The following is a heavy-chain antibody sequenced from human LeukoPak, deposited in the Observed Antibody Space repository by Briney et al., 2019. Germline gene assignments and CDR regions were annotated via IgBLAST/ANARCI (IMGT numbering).Heavy chain of an antibody. CDR2: IYPGDSDT. D-gene: IGHD5-24*01. CDR3: ARSAPHRDGYSFFRY. CDR1: GYSFTTYW. J-gene: IGHJ4*02. V-gene: IGHV5-51*01. Sequence: GESLQISCKGSGYSFTTYWIGWVRQMPGKGLEWMGIIYPGDSDTRYSPSFQGQVTISADKSTNNAYLQWSSLKASDTAMYYCARSAPHRDGYSFFRYWGQGTLVTVSS.